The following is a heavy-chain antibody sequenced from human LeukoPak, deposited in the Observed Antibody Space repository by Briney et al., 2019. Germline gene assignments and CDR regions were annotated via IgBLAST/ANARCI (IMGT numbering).Heavy chain of an antibody. Sequence: GGSLRLSYATSGFTFTNYWMTWVRQAPGKGLEWVANIKQDGSEKYYMDSMKGRFTISRDNAKNSLYLQMNSLRAEDTAVYYCAKDLLGQWPTVFDYWGQGTLVTVSS. CDR3: AKDLLGQWPTVFDY. CDR2: IKQDGSEK. CDR1: GFTFTNYW. V-gene: IGHV3-7*01. J-gene: IGHJ4*02. D-gene: IGHD6-19*01.